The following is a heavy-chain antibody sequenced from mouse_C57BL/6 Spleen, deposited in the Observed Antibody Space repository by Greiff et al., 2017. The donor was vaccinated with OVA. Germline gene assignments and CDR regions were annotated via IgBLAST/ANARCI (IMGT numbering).Heavy chain of an antibody. CDR1: GYAFSSYW. V-gene: IGHV1-80*01. CDR2: IYPGDGDT. Sequence: QVQLQQSGAELVKPGASVKISCKASGYAFSSYWMNWVKQRPGKGLEWIGQIYPGDGDTNYNGKFKGKATLTADKSSSTAYMQLSSLTSEDSAVYFCARLPPSDYYAMDYWGQGTSVTVSS. CDR3: ARLPPSDYYAMDY. J-gene: IGHJ4*01. D-gene: IGHD5-5*01.